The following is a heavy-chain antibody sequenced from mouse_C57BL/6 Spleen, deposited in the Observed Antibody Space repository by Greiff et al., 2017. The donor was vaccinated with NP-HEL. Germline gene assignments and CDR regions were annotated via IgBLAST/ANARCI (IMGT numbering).Heavy chain of an antibody. J-gene: IGHJ1*03. CDR1: GYTFTSYW. D-gene: IGHD1-1*01. CDR2: IDPSDSYT. CDR3: ARRGNYYGSSSYWYFDV. V-gene: IGHV1-69*01. Sequence: QVQLKQPGAELVMPGASVKLSCKASGYTFTSYWMHWVKQRPGQGLEWIGEIDPSDSYTNYNQKFKGKSTLTVDKSSSTAYMQLSSLTSEDSAVYYCARRGNYYGSSSYWYFDVWGTGTTVTVSS.